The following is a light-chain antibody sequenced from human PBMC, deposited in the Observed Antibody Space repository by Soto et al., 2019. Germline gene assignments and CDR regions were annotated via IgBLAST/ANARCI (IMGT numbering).Light chain of an antibody. CDR3: QQTYSIPTT. CDR1: QGISSW. CDR2: AAY. Sequence: DIHMTQSPSSVSASIGDRVTITCRASQGISSWLAWYQQKPGKAPKLLIYAAYTLHSGVPSRFSGDGSGADFTLTISSLLPEDFATYYCQQTYSIPTTFGQGTKVDIK. V-gene: IGKV1-12*01. J-gene: IGKJ1*01.